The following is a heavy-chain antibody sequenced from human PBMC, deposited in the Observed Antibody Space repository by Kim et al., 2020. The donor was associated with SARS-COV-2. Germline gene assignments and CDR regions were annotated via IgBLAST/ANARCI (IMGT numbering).Heavy chain of an antibody. Sequence: GGSLRLLCRGSGLKFAEYTINWCRQAPGKGLEWIGLMRGRSLGGTTEYAASLQDRFSVSRHDSDRIAFLQMNNLKIEDTGVYYCSRGMSWGPYSFDSWGQGTPVTVTS. V-gene: IGHV3-49*03. CDR3: SRGMSWGPYSFDS. J-gene: IGHJ4*02. D-gene: IGHD7-27*01. CDR1: GLKFAEYT. CDR2: MRGRSLGGTT.